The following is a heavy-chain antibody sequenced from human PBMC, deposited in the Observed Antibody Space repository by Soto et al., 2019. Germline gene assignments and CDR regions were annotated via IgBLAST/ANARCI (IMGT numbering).Heavy chain of an antibody. CDR3: AADITIFGVVIIPTFDY. J-gene: IGHJ4*02. Sequence: XVKVSCKASGFTFTSSAVQGVRHARGQRLEWIGWIVVGSGNTNYAQKFQERVTITRDMSTSTAYMELSSLRSEETAVYYCAADITIFGVVIIPTFDYWGQGTLVTVSS. V-gene: IGHV1-58*01. CDR1: GFTFTSSA. D-gene: IGHD3-3*01. CDR2: IVVGSGNT.